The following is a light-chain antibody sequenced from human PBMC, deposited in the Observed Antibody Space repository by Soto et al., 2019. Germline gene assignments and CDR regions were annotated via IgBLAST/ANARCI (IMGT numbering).Light chain of an antibody. CDR3: QSYDTTNVV. CDR2: EDD. V-gene: IGLV6-57*04. J-gene: IGLJ2*01. Sequence: NFMLTQPHSVSGSPGKTVTISCTRSSGKIASNYVQWYQQRPGSAPTTVIYEDDQRPSGVPDRCSGSIDRSSNAASLTLSGLKTEYEAEYFCQSYDTTNVVFGGGTQLTVL. CDR1: SGKIASNY.